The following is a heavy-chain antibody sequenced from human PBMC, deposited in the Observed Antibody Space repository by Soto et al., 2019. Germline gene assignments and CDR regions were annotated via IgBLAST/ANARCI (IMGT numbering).Heavy chain of an antibody. CDR2: ISAYNGNT. CDR1: GYTFTSYG. D-gene: IGHD2-2*01. Sequence: ASVKVSCKASGYTFTSYGISWVRQAPGQGLEWMGWISAYNGNTNYAQKLQGRVTMTTDTSTSTAYMELRSLRSDDTAVYYCAIVVVPAALPDIHYYYYGMDVWGQGTTVTVSS. V-gene: IGHV1-18*01. J-gene: IGHJ6*02. CDR3: AIVVVPAALPDIHYYYYGMDV.